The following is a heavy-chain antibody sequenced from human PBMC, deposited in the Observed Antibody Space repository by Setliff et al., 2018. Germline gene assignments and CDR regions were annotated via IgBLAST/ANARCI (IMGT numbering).Heavy chain of an antibody. V-gene: IGHV4-59*11. J-gene: IGHJ3*02. CDR3: ARGKTFFGAFIRAFDI. Sequence: PSETLSLTCSASGGSIDSHYWSWIRQPPGKGLEWIGSIYYSGNTNYNPSLKSRVTISVDTSKNQFSLKLSSVTAADTAVYHCARGKTFFGAFIRAFDIWGQGRMVTVSS. D-gene: IGHD3-3*01. CDR1: GGSIDSHY. CDR2: IYYSGNT.